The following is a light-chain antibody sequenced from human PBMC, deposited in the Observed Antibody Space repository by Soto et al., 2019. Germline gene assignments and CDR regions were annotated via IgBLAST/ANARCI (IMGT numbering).Light chain of an antibody. V-gene: IGKV3-15*01. J-gene: IGKJ5*01. CDR1: QSVSSY. CDR2: GAS. Sequence: DIVLTQSPATLSLSPGDRATLSCTASQSVSSYLAWYQQRPGQAPRLLIFGASTRATGFPARFSGSGSGTEFTLTISSLQSEDFAVYYCQQYNNWPLTFGQGTRLEIK. CDR3: QQYNNWPLT.